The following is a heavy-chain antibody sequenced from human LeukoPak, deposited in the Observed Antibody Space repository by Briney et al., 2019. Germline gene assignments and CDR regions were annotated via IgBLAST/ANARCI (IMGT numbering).Heavy chain of an antibody. CDR2: IRSSSSYI. Sequence: GGSLRLSCAPSGFTFSSYSMNWVRKAPGKGLERVSSIRSSSSYIYYADSVKGRFTISRDNAKNSLYRQMNSLRAEDTAVYYCARDGTYDSSGYYWGGDWFDPWGQGTLVTVSS. CDR3: ARDGTYDSSGYYWGGDWFDP. J-gene: IGHJ5*02. CDR1: GFTFSSYS. D-gene: IGHD3-22*01. V-gene: IGHV3-21*01.